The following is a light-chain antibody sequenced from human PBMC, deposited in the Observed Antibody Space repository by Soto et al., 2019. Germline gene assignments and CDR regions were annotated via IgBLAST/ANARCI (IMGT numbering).Light chain of an antibody. Sequence: EIVITQSPATLSVSPGERATLSCRASQGVSSDLAWYHQKPGQAPRLLIYGASTRATGTPARFSGSGSGTEFTLTINSXQSEDLAVYYCQQYNTWPRTFGQGTKVDIK. CDR2: GAS. CDR1: QGVSSD. V-gene: IGKV3-15*01. CDR3: QQYNTWPRT. J-gene: IGKJ1*01.